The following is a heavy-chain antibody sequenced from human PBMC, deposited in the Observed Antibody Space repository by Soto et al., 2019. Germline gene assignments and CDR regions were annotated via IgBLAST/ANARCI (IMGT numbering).Heavy chain of an antibody. CDR1: GFTFSRDG. Sequence: GGSLRLSCAASGFTFSRDGMSWVRQAPGKGLEWVSLITDNGGSTYYADSVKGRFTISRDNTKNTLFLQMNSLRSEDTAVYYCARSETTHRTAPDNYYYYYGMDVWGQGTTVTVSS. D-gene: IGHD5-18*01. J-gene: IGHJ6*02. CDR3: ARSETTHRTAPDNYYYYYGMDV. V-gene: IGHV3-23*01. CDR2: ITDNGGST.